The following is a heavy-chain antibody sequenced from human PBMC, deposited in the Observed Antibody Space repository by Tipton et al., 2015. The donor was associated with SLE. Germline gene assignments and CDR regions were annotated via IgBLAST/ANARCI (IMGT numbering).Heavy chain of an antibody. CDR2: IWYDGSNK. CDR3: VAGITIFGVGYYYYYGMDV. J-gene: IGHJ6*02. Sequence: SLRLSCAASGFTFSSYGMHWVRQAPGKGLEWVAVIWYDGSNKYYADSVKGRFTISRDNSKNTLYLQMNSLRAEDTAAYYCVAGITIFGVGYYYYYGMDVWGQGTTVTVSS. V-gene: IGHV3-33*08. D-gene: IGHD3-3*01. CDR1: GFTFSSYG.